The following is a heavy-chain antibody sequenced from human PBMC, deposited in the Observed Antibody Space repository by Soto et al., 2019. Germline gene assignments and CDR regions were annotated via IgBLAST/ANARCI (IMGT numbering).Heavy chain of an antibody. J-gene: IGHJ5*02. CDR1: GYSFTSYW. Sequence: GESLKISCKGSGYSFTSYWIGWVRQMPGKGLEWMGIIYPGDSDTRYSPSFQGQVTISADKSISTAYLQWSSLKASDTAMYYCARQIGIAARPGNWFDPWGQGTLVTVS. CDR3: ARQIGIAARPGNWFDP. D-gene: IGHD6-6*01. V-gene: IGHV5-51*01. CDR2: IYPGDSDT.